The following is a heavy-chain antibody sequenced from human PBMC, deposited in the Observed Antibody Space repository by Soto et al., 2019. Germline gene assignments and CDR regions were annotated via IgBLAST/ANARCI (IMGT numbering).Heavy chain of an antibody. CDR3: ASGAAAGSGYFQH. D-gene: IGHD6-13*01. J-gene: IGHJ1*01. CDR1: GGTFSSYA. V-gene: IGHV1-69*13. Sequence: SVKVSCKASGGTFSSYAISWVRQAPGQGLEWMGGIIPIFGTANYAQKFQGRVTITADESTSTAYMELSSLRSDDTAVYYCASGAAAGSGYFQHWAQGTLVTVYS. CDR2: IIPIFGTA.